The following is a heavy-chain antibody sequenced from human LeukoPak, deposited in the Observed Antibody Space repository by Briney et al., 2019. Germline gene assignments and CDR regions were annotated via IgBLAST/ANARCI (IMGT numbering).Heavy chain of an antibody. D-gene: IGHD3-3*01. CDR2: IIPIFGTA. CDR1: GGTFSRYA. V-gene: IGHV1-69*05. CDR3: ARHGGITIFGVAQPGGAFDI. Sequence: SVEVSCKASGGTFSRYAISWVRQAPGQGVQWMGEIIPIFGTANYAQKFQGRVTITTDESTSIAYMELRSLRSDDTAVYYCARHGGITIFGVAQPGGAFDIWGQGTVVTVSS. J-gene: IGHJ3*02.